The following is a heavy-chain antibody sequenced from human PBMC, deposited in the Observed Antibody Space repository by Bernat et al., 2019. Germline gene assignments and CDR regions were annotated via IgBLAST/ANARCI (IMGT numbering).Heavy chain of an antibody. CDR2: IKEDGSEK. D-gene: IGHD3-22*01. Sequence: DVQLVESGGGLVQPGGSLRLSCAASGFTFSHYWMSWVRQAPGKGLEWVANIKEDGSEKYYVDSVKGRFTISRDNAKNSLYLQMSSLRAEDTAVYFCARDNYDTSPLDYWGQGTLVSVSS. V-gene: IGHV3-7*01. J-gene: IGHJ4*02. CDR3: ARDNYDTSPLDY. CDR1: GFTFSHYW.